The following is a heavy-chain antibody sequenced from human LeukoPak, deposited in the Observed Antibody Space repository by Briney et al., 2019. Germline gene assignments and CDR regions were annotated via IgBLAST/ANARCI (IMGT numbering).Heavy chain of an antibody. V-gene: IGHV4-59*08. CDR3: ARSSDTSGYYYYFDY. Sequence: SETLSLTCTVSGGSISNYYWSWIRQPPGKGLEWIGYIHHGVGTKYNPSLKSRVTISEDTSKNQFSLKLSSVTAADTAVYYCARSSDTSGYYYYFDYWGQGTLVTVSS. CDR2: IHHGVGT. D-gene: IGHD3-22*01. J-gene: IGHJ4*02. CDR1: GGSISNYY.